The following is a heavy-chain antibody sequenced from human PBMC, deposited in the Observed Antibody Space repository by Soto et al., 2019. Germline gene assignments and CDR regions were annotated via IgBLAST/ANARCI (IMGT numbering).Heavy chain of an antibody. CDR3: ASGPLGGSGTDYFDY. CDR1: GGSISSGGYS. Sequence: SETLSLTCAVSGGSISSGGYSWSWIRQPPGKGLEWIGYIYHSGSTYYNPSLKSRVTISVDRSKNQFSLKLSSVTAADTAVYYCASGPLGGSGTDYFDYWCQGTLVTVSS. CDR2: IYHSGST. V-gene: IGHV4-30-2*01. D-gene: IGHD3-10*01. J-gene: IGHJ4*02.